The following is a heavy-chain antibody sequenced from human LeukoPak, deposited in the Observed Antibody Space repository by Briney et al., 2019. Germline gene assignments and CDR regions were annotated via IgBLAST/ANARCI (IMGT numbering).Heavy chain of an antibody. CDR1: GDSIGSSGYY. J-gene: IGHJ4*02. Sequence: SETLSLTCKVSGDSIGSSGYYWGWIRQPPGKGLEWIGNIYYSGSTDYNPSLTSRVTISVDMSKNQLSLKLNSVTAADTAVYYCTRRSRSFGGRLDYWGQGTLATVSS. D-gene: IGHD6-6*01. CDR3: TRRSRSFGGRLDY. CDR2: IYYSGST. V-gene: IGHV4-39*01.